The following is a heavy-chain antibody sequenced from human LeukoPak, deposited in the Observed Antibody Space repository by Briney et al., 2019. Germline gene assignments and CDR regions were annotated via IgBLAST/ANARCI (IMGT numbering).Heavy chain of an antibody. CDR2: IIPIFGTA. CDR3: ARAVWLGYCTNGVCPLDY. CDR1: GGTFISYA. V-gene: IGHV1-69*05. D-gene: IGHD2-8*01. Sequence: GASVKVSCKASGGTFISYAISWVRQAPGQGLDWMGGIIPIFGTANYAQKFQGRVTITTDESTSTAYMELSSLRSEDTAVYYCARAVWLGYCTNGVCPLDYWGQGTLVTVSS. J-gene: IGHJ4*02.